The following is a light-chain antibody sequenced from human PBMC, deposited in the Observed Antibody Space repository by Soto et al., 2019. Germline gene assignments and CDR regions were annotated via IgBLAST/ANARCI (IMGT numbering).Light chain of an antibody. J-gene: IGKJ1*01. CDR2: GAS. V-gene: IGKV3-15*01. CDR1: QSVSSN. Sequence: EIGMTQSPATLSVSPGERATLSCRASQSVSSNLAWYQQKPGQAPRLLIYGASTRPTGIPARFSGSGSGTEFTLTISSLQSEDFAVYYCQQYSNWSWTFGQGTKVDIK. CDR3: QQYSNWSWT.